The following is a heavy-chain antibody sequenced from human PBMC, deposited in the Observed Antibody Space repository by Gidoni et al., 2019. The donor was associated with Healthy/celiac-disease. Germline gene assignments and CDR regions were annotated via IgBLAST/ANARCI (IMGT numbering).Heavy chain of an antibody. V-gene: IGHV1-69*01. Sequence: QVQRVQSGAEVKKTGSSGKVSCKAAGGTVSRYAISWVRQAPGQGSEWMGGTIPIFGPATYAQKFQGRVTLPADESTSTAYMELSSLRSEDTAVYYCARDPGSRVGKKGHFDYWGQGTLVTVSS. CDR3: ARDPGSRVGKKGHFDY. CDR2: TIPIFGPA. J-gene: IGHJ4*02. CDR1: GGTVSRYA. D-gene: IGHD1-26*01.